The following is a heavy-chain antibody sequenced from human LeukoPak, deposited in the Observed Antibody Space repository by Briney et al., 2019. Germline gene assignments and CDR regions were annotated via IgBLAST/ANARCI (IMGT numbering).Heavy chain of an antibody. Sequence: GGSLRLSCTASGFXLSSYAMAWVRQAPGKGLDWVSTISDSGSSTFYADSVKGRFTISRDNAKNSLYLQMDSLRAEDTAVYYCARVIGGYYGDYWGPGTLVTVSS. J-gene: IGHJ4*02. CDR2: ISDSGSST. CDR3: ARVIGGYYGDY. V-gene: IGHV3-21*01. D-gene: IGHD3-10*01. CDR1: GFXLSSYA.